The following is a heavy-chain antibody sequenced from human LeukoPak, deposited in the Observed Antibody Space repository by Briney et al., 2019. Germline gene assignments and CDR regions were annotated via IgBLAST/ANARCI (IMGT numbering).Heavy chain of an antibody. CDR3: ARARRAMAWGYFDY. CDR2: IYTSGST. J-gene: IGHJ4*02. V-gene: IGHV4-61*02. CDR1: GGSISSGSYY. Sequence: SQTLSLTCTVSGGSISSGSYYWSWIRQPAGKGLEWIGRIYTSGSTSYNPSLKSRVTISVDPSKNQFSLKLSSVTAADTAVYYCARARRAMAWGYFDYWGQGTLVTVSS. D-gene: IGHD2-2*01.